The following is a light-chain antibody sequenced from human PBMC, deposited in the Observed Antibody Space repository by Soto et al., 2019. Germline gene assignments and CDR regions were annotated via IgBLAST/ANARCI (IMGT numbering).Light chain of an antibody. V-gene: IGKV1-5*03. CDR3: QQYEAYPLT. J-gene: IGKJ4*01. CDR1: QSINSW. Sequence: DIQMTQSPSTLSASVGDRVTITCRASQSINSWLAWYQQKPGKAPKLLIYKASSLESGVPVRFSGSGSGTEFTLTISSLQPDDCASYYCQQYEAYPLTFGGGTKVEIK. CDR2: KAS.